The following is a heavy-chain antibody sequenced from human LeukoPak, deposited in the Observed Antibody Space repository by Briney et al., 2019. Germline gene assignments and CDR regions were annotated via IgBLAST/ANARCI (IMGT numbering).Heavy chain of an antibody. CDR3: TRVQAGRSGLMDV. J-gene: IGHJ6*02. CDR2: VDPDGTTT. V-gene: IGHV3-74*01. D-gene: IGHD2-8*02. CDR1: GFTLSNYW. Sequence: GGSLRLSCAASGFTLSNYWMHWVRQAPGEGLVWVSRVDPDGTTTNYADSVTGRFTTSRDNAKNTLYLQMNSLRAEDTALYYCTRVQAGRSGLMDVWGRGTTVTVSS.